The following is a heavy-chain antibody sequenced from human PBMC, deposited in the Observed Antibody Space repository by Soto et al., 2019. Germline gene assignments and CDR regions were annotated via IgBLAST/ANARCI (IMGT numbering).Heavy chain of an antibody. CDR3: TRHPTRGYSGYAISYYYYGMDV. V-gene: IGHV3-73*01. D-gene: IGHD5-12*01. CDR1: GFTFSGSA. CDR2: IGSKANSYAT. J-gene: IGHJ6*02. Sequence: GGSLRLSCAASGFTFSGSAMHWVRQASGKGLEWVGRIGSKANSYATAYAASVKGRFTISRDDSKNTAYLQMNSLKTEDTAVYYCTRHPTRGYSGYAISYYYYGMDVWGQGTTVTVSS.